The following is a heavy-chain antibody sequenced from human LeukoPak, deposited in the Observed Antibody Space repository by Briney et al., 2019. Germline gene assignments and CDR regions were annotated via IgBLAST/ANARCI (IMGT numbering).Heavy chain of an antibody. J-gene: IGHJ6*02. CDR3: AKDLQSSPYYYYGMDV. D-gene: IGHD3-16*02. Sequence: AGTLSLSCAASGFTFDDYAMHWIRQAPGKGLEWVSHISGDGGSTYYADSVKGRFTISRDNSKNSLYLQMNSLRTEDTALYYCAKDLQSSPYYYYGMDVWGQGTTVTVSS. CDR1: GFTFDDYA. V-gene: IGHV3-43*02. CDR2: ISGDGGST.